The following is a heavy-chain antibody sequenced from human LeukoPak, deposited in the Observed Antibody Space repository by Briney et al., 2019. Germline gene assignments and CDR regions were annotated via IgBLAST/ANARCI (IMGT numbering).Heavy chain of an antibody. D-gene: IGHD5-18*01. CDR3: TRASGVGYSYGNSNY. CDR1: GASISSSY. Sequence: SETLSLTCTVFGASISSSYWSWIRQPPGKRLEWIGYIDYSGSTNYNPSLKSRVTISVDTSKNQFSLNLNSVTAADTAVYYCTRASGVGYSYGNSNYWGQGTLVTVSS. J-gene: IGHJ4*02. V-gene: IGHV4-59*01. CDR2: IDYSGST.